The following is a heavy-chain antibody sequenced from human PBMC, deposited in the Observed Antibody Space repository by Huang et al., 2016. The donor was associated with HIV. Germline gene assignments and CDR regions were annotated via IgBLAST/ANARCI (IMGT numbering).Heavy chain of an antibody. D-gene: IGHD1-20*01. CDR2: ISPDFDTV. CDR1: GGTFSSSA. CDR3: ARDLSHFSAVTATRDRGLDY. Sequence: QVHLVQSGAEVKKPGSSVKVSCRASGGTFSSSAISWVRQAPGQGLEWMGGISPDFDTVNYAQKVQGRVTISADESTTTAYIEVKSLRSDDTAIYYCARDLSHFSAVTATRDRGLDYWGQGTLVAVTS. V-gene: IGHV1-69*01. J-gene: IGHJ4*02.